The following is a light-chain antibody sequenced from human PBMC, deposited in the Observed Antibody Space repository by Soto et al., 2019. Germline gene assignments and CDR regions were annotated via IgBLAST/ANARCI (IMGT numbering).Light chain of an antibody. Sequence: DIVLTQSPDSLALSLGETATINCKSSQNALFSASNKNYFAWYQQRPVLPLSLLFYWASTRSSGVPDRFTGSGSGTEFTLTISSLLPEDVVIYYCQQYFSIPTFTFGRGTRLEIK. J-gene: IGKJ2*01. CDR3: QQYFSIPTFT. CDR2: WAS. V-gene: IGKV4-1*01. CDR1: QNALFSASNKNY.